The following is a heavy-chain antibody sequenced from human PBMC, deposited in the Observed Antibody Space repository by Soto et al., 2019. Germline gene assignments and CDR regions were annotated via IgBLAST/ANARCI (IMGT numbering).Heavy chain of an antibody. J-gene: IGHJ6*02. CDR3: AIVHFYHCSGSYYDSYIIYYYGMDV. CDR2: IYYSEST. D-gene: IGHD3-10*01. Sequence: SETLSLTCTVSGGSISSYYWSWIRQPPGKGLQYIGYIYYSESTSYNPSLKSRVTISIDTSKNQFSLKLNSMTAADTAVYYCAIVHFYHCSGSYYDSYIIYYYGMDVWGQGTTVTVSS. V-gene: IGHV4-59*01. CDR1: GGSISSYY.